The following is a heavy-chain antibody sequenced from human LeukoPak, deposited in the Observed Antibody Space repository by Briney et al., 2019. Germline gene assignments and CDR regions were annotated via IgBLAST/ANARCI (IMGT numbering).Heavy chain of an antibody. J-gene: IGHJ5*02. CDR2: FDPEDGET. Sequence: ASVKVSCKVSGYTLTELSMHWVRQAPGKGLEWMGGFDPEDGETIYAQKFQGRVTMTEDTSTDTAYMELSSLRSDDTAVYYCARDHGDVTIFGVVITPNWFDPWGQGTLVTVSS. V-gene: IGHV1-24*01. CDR1: GYTLTELS. D-gene: IGHD3-3*01. CDR3: ARDHGDVTIFGVVITPNWFDP.